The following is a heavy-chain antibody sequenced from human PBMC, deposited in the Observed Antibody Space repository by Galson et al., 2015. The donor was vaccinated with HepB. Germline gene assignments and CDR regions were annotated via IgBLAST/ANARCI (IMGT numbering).Heavy chain of an antibody. CDR3: AKNYGSGSYALYYYYYGMDV. D-gene: IGHD3-10*01. J-gene: IGHJ6*02. CDR1: GFTFSSYA. V-gene: IGHV3-30-3*02. CDR2: ISYDGSNK. Sequence: SLRLSCAASGFTFSSYAMHWVRQAPGKGLEWVAVISYDGSNKYYADSVKGRFTISRDNSKNTLYLQMNSLRAEDTAVYYCAKNYGSGSYALYYYYYGMDVWGQGTTVTVSS.